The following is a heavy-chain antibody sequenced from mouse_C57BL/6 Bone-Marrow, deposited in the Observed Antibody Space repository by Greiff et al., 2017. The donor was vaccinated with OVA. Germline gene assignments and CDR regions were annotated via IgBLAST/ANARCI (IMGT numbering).Heavy chain of an antibody. CDR3: AVRDFDV. Sequence: EVQVVESEGGLVQPGSSMKLSCTASGFTFSDYYMAWVRQVPEKGLEWVANINYDGSSTYYLDSLKSRFIISRDNAKNILYLQMSSLKSEDTATYYCAVRDFDVWGTGTTVTVSS. CDR1: GFTFSDYY. V-gene: IGHV5-16*01. CDR2: INYDGSST. J-gene: IGHJ1*03.